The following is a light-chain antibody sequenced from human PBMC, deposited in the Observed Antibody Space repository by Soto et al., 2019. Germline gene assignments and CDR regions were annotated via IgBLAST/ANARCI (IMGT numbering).Light chain of an antibody. Sequence: ALTQPPSASGSPGQSVTISCTGTSSDVGGYNYVSWYQQHPGKAPKLMIYEVSKRPSGVPDRFSGSKSGNTASLTVSGLQAEDEADYYCSSYAGSNNFGVFGTGTKVTV. CDR3: SSYAGSNNFGV. V-gene: IGLV2-8*01. CDR1: SSDVGGYNY. CDR2: EVS. J-gene: IGLJ1*01.